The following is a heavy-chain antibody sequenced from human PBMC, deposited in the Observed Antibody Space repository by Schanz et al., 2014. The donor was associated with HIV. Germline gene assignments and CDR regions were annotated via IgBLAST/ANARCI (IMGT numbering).Heavy chain of an antibody. CDR2: ISYDGRNK. D-gene: IGHD3-22*01. Sequence: QVQLVESGGGVVQPGRSLRLSCAASGFSFSNYGMHWVRQAPGKGLEWVAVISYDGRNKHYADSVKGRFTISRDNSKNTLYLQMKSLRAEDTAVYYCAKDRNYYDSKYRGKGNYYYYYGMDVWGQGTTVTVSS. V-gene: IGHV3-30*18. CDR3: AKDRNYYDSKYRGKGNYYYYYGMDV. J-gene: IGHJ6*02. CDR1: GFSFSNYG.